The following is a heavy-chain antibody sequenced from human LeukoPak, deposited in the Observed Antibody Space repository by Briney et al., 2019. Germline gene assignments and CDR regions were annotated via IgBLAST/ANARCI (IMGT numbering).Heavy chain of an antibody. Sequence: GGSLRLSCAASGFTFSSYGMHWVRQAPGKGLEWVAVIWYDGSNKYYADSVKGRFTISRDNSKNTLYLQMNSLRAEDTAVYYCAKDVDKPGNYFDYWGQGTLVTVSS. J-gene: IGHJ4*02. CDR2: IWYDGSNK. V-gene: IGHV3-30*02. D-gene: IGHD3-9*01. CDR1: GFTFSSYG. CDR3: AKDVDKPGNYFDY.